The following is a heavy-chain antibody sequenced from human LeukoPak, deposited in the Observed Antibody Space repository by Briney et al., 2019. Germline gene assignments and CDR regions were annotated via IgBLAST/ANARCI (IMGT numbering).Heavy chain of an antibody. CDR1: GFTFSRYG. CDR2: ISYDGRNK. V-gene: IGHV3-30*03. D-gene: IGHD6-13*01. CDR3: XXXWAQQVVSDY. J-gene: IGHJ4*02. Sequence: GGSLRLSCAASGFTFSRYGMHWVRQAPGKGLEWVAVISYDGRNKYYADSVKGRFTLSRDNSKSTLYLQMSSLRVEDTAIYYCXXXWAQQVVSDYWGQGTLVTVSS.